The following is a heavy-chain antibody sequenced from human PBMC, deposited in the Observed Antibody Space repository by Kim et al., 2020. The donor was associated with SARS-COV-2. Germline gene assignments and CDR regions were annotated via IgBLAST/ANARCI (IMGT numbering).Heavy chain of an antibody. CDR3: AKDPYYDFWSGYYFGS. J-gene: IGHJ5*01. D-gene: IGHD3-3*01. V-gene: IGHV3-23*01. Sequence: GGSLRLSCAASGFTFSNYAMYWVRQAPREGLELVAAISGSGGSTYYANSVKGRFTISRDNSKNTLYLQMNSLRAEDTAVYYCAKDPYYDFWSGYYFGSWGQGTLVTVSS. CDR1: GFTFSNYA. CDR2: ISGSGGST.